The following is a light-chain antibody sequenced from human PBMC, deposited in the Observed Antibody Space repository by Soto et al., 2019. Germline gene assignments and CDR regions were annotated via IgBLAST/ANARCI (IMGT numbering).Light chain of an antibody. CDR1: QSLLNSDGYNY. J-gene: IGKJ1*01. CDR2: LGS. Sequence: DIVMTQSPLSLPVTPGEPASISCTSNQSLLNSDGYNYLDWYLQKPGQSPQVLIFLGSYRASRVPDRVSGSGSGTQFKLKISRVAAEDVGVYFYMQGIQTHPSFGRGTRVEI. V-gene: IGKV2-28*01. CDR3: MQGIQTHPS.